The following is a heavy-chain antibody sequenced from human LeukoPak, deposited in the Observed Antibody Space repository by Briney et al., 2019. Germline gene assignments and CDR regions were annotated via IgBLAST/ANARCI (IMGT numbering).Heavy chain of an antibody. J-gene: IGHJ3*02. CDR2: ISSSSSYI. CDR3: AREGCSSTSCHRVAFDI. V-gene: IGHV3-21*01. CDR1: GFTFSSYS. Sequence: KTGGSLRLSCAASGFTFSSYSMNWVRQAPGKGLEWVSSISSSSSYIYYADSVKGRFTISRDNAKNSLYLQMNSLRAEDTAVYYCAREGCSSTSCHRVAFDIWGQGTMVTVSS. D-gene: IGHD2-2*01.